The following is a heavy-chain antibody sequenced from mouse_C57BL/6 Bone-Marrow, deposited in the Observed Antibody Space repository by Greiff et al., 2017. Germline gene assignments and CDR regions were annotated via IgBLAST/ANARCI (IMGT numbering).Heavy chain of an antibody. D-gene: IGHD1-1*01. J-gene: IGHJ4*01. Sequence: VQLQQSGAELVRPGASVKLSCTASGFNIKDDYMHWVKQRPEQGLEWIGWIDPENGDTAYASKFQGKATITADTSSNTAYLQLSSLTSEDTAVYYCTTLYGLSYAMDYWGQGTSVTVSS. CDR3: TTLYGLSYAMDY. CDR2: IDPENGDT. CDR1: GFNIKDDY. V-gene: IGHV14-4*01.